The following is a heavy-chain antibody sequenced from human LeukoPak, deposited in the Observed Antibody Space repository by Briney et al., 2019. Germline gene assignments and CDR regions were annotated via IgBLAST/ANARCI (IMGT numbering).Heavy chain of an antibody. D-gene: IGHD6-19*01. Sequence: EGSLRLSCAASGFTFSSYGMHWVRQAPGKGLEWVSSISSSSSYIYYADSVKGRFTISRDNAKNSLYLQMNSLRAEDTAVYYCARDRQWLSTGDYWGQGTLVTVSS. J-gene: IGHJ4*02. CDR1: GFTFSSYG. CDR3: ARDRQWLSTGDY. CDR2: ISSSSSYI. V-gene: IGHV3-21*01.